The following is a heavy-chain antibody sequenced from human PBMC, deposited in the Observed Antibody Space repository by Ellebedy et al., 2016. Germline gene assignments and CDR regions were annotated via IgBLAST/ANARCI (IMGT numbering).Heavy chain of an antibody. CDR3: ARRGVPLGSYFFDY. CDR2: IGASGAT. Sequence: GESLKISCAVSGLTFSTCEMNWVRQPPGKGLEWVSYIGASGATSYAHSVRGRFTISRDNSKSTLYLQMNSLRADDTALYYCARRGVPLGSYFFDYWGQGALVTVSS. CDR1: GLTFSTCE. V-gene: IGHV3-23*01. J-gene: IGHJ4*02. D-gene: IGHD3-10*01.